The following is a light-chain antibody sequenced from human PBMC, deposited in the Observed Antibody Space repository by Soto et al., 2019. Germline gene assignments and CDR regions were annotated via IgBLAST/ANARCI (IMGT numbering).Light chain of an antibody. CDR2: AAS. V-gene: IGKV1-39*01. J-gene: IGKJ1*01. CDR3: QQSYSNPRT. Sequence: MQMTQPPSSLSASVGDVATITCRASQSISSYLNWYQQKPGKAPKLLIYAASSLQSGVPSRFSGSGSGTDFTLTISSLQPEDFATYYCQQSYSNPRTFGQGTRWIS. CDR1: QSISSY.